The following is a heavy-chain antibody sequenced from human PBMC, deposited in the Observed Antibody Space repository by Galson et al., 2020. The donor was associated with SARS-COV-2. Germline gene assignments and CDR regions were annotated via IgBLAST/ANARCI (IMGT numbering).Heavy chain of an antibody. Sequence: ETSETLSLTCTVSGGSISSSSYYWGWIRQPPGKGLEWIGSIYYSGSTYYNPSLKSRVTISVDTSKNQFSLKLSSVTAADTAVYYCARHEVAVAGPPLRWFDPWGQGTLVTVSS. J-gene: IGHJ5*02. V-gene: IGHV4-39*01. CDR1: GGSISSSSYY. CDR3: ARHEVAVAGPPLRWFDP. D-gene: IGHD6-19*01. CDR2: IYYSGST.